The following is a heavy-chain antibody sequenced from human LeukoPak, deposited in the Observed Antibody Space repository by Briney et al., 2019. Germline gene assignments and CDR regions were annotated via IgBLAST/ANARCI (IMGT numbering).Heavy chain of an antibody. CDR1: GGTFISYA. CDR2: IIPIFGTA. J-gene: IGHJ4*02. CDR3: ASGDSSGPIDY. Sequence: ASVKVSCKASGGTFISYAISWVRQAPGQGLEWMGGIIPIFGTANYAQKFQGRVTITADESTSTAYMELSSLRSEDTAVYYCASGDSSGPIDYWGQGTLVTVSS. D-gene: IGHD3-22*01. V-gene: IGHV1-69*13.